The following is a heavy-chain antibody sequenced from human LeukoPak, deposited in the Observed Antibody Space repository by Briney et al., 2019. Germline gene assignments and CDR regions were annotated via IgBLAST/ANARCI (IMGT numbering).Heavy chain of an antibody. V-gene: IGHV1-69*01. CDR1: GGTFSSYA. Sequence: SVKVSCKASGGTFSSYATSWVRQAPGQGLEWMGGIIPIFGTANYAQKFQGRVTITADESTSTAYMELSSLRSEDTAVYYCARGAYYDSSGWFDYWGQGTLVTVSS. D-gene: IGHD3-22*01. J-gene: IGHJ4*02. CDR2: IIPIFGTA. CDR3: ARGAYYDSSGWFDY.